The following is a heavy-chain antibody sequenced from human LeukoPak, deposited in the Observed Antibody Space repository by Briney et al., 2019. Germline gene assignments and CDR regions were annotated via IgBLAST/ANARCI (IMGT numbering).Heavy chain of an antibody. CDR3: ARVRCSSNSCFPDY. D-gene: IGHD2-2*01. Sequence: GVSLRLSCAASGFTFSTYWMSWVRQAPGKGLEWVANIKQGGSEKYYVDSVKGRFTISRDNAKNSLFLQMNSLRAEDTAVYYCARVRCSSNSCFPDYWGQGTLVTVSS. V-gene: IGHV3-7*01. CDR2: IKQGGSEK. CDR1: GFTFSTYW. J-gene: IGHJ4*02.